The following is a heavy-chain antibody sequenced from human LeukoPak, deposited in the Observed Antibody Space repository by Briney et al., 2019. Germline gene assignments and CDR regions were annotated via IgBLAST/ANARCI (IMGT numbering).Heavy chain of an antibody. D-gene: IGHD5-18*01. V-gene: IGHV3-23*01. CDR2: ISGSGGST. Sequence: GGSLRLSCAASGFTFSSYAMSWVRQAPGKGLEWVSAISGSGGSTYYADSVKGRFTISRDNSKSTLYLQMNSLRAEDTAVYYCAKVTAMDSATYYFDYWGQGTLVTVSS. J-gene: IGHJ4*02. CDR1: GFTFSSYA. CDR3: AKVTAMDSATYYFDY.